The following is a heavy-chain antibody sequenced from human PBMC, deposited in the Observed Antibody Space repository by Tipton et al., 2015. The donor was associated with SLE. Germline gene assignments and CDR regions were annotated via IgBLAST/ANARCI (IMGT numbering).Heavy chain of an antibody. J-gene: IGHJ4*02. Sequence: SLRLSCEASGFTFSSYAMHWVRQAPGKGLEWVAVISYDGSSKYYADSVKGRFTISRDNSKNTLYLQMNSLRGEDTAVYYCASSLLTVFAGFDYWGQGTLVTVSS. CDR1: GFTFSSYA. CDR3: ASSLLTVFAGFDY. D-gene: IGHD3-3*01. CDR2: ISYDGSSK. V-gene: IGHV3-30*04.